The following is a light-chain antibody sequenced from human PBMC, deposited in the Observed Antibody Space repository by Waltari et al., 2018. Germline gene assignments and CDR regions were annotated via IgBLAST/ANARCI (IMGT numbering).Light chain of an antibody. V-gene: IGLV3-21*02. Sequence: SYVLTQPPSVSVAPGQTARITCGGNNIGSKRVFWYQQKPGQAPVTVVYDDSDRPSGSPERFSGANAGNTATLTISRVEAGDEDDYYCQLWDRSTDHPVFGGGTKLTVL. CDR1: NIGSKR. CDR2: DDS. J-gene: IGLJ3*02. CDR3: QLWDRSTDHPV.